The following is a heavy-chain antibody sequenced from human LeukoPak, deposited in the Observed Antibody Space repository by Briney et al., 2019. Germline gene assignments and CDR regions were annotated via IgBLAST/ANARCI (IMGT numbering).Heavy chain of an antibody. CDR3: ASNPRDGYSSLNWFDP. CDR2: IIPILGIA. D-gene: IGHD5-24*01. Sequence: ASVKVSCKASGGTFSSYAISWVRQAPGQGLEWMGRIIPILGIANYAQKFQGRVTITADKSTSTAYMELSSLRSEDTAVYYCASNPRDGYSSLNWFDPWGQGTLVTVSS. J-gene: IGHJ5*02. CDR1: GGTFSSYA. V-gene: IGHV1-69*04.